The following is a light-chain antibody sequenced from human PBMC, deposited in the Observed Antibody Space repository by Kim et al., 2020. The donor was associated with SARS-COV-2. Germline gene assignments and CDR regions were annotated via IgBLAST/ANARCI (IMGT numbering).Light chain of an antibody. CDR1: ALPKQY. V-gene: IGLV3-25*03. J-gene: IGLJ2*01. Sequence: VTPGQTARITCSGDALPKQYAYWYEQKPGQAPVLVIYKDSERPSGIPERFSGSSSGTTVTLTISGVQAEDEADYYCQSADSSGTYEFGGGTQLTVL. CDR3: QSADSSGTYE. CDR2: KDS.